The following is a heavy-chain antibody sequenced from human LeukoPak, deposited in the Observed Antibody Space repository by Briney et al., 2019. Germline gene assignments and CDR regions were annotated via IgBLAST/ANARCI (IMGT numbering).Heavy chain of an antibody. D-gene: IGHD2-15*01. V-gene: IGHV4-30-4*01. Sequence: SETLSLTCTVSGASIRSGDYYWSWIRQPPGKGLEWIGYIYDSGSTYYNPSLKSRITISVDTSENQFSLKLSSVTATDTAVYYCARDCSGGSCYGAFDIWGQGTMVTVSS. CDR1: GASIRSGDYY. J-gene: IGHJ3*02. CDR2: IYDSGST. CDR3: ARDCSGGSCYGAFDI.